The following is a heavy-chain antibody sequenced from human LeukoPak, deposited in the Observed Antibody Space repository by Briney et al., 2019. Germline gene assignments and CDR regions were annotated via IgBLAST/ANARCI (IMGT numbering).Heavy chain of an antibody. CDR2: ISSSSSTI. CDR1: GFTFSSYS. V-gene: IGHV3-48*01. CDR3: ARDRGSDFDD. J-gene: IGHJ4*02. D-gene: IGHD1-26*01. Sequence: GGSLRLSCAASGFTFSSYSMNWVRQAPGKGLEWVSYISSSSSTIYYADSVKGRFTISRDNAKNSLYLQMNSLRAEDTAVYYCARDRGSDFDDWGQGTLVTVSS.